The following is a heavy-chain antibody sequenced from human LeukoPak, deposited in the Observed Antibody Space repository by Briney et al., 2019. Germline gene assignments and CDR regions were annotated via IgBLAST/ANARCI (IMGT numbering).Heavy chain of an antibody. Sequence: GESLRISCKGSGYSFTSNWISWVRQMPGKGLEWMGRIDPSDSYTKYSPSFQGHVTISVDRSISTAYLQWSSLKASYTAMYYCARRGGYADYWGQGTLVTVSS. CDR2: IDPSDSYT. J-gene: IGHJ4*02. V-gene: IGHV5-10-1*01. CDR1: GYSFTSNW. D-gene: IGHD5-12*01. CDR3: ARRGGYADY.